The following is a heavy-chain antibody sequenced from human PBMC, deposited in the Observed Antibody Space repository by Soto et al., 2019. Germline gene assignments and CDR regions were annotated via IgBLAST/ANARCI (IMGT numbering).Heavy chain of an antibody. D-gene: IGHD3-22*01. J-gene: IGHJ5*02. V-gene: IGHV1-8*01. CDR2: MNPNSGNT. CDR1: GYTFTSYD. Sequence: ASVEVSCKASGYTFTSYDINWVRQATGQGLEWMGWMNPNSGNTGYAQKFQGRVTMTRNTSISTAYMELSSLRSEDTAVYYCAGYTTYYYDSSGYHASFDPWGQGTLVTVSS. CDR3: AGYTTYYYDSSGYHASFDP.